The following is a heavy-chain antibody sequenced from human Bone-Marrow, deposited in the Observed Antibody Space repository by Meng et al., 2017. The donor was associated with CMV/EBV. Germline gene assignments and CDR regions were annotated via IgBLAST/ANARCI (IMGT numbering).Heavy chain of an antibody. D-gene: IGHD3-16*01. V-gene: IGHV3-7*01. CDR1: GFTFSNYW. J-gene: IGHJ4*02. Sequence: GESLKISCVVSGFTFSNYWMTWVCQAPGKGLEWVANIKQDETEKYYVDSVKGRFTIFRDNAKNSLYLQMDNLRAEDTAVYYCARWGGEKATLGFDYWGQGLLVTVSS. CDR2: IKQDETEK. CDR3: ARWGGEKATLGFDY.